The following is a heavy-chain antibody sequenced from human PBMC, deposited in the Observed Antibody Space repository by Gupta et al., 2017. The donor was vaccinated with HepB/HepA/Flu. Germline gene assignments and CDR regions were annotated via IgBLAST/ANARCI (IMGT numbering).Heavy chain of an antibody. J-gene: IGHJ3*02. CDR3: ARHVQPPGLTAAFDI. CDR1: GASISNNNYY. CDR2: IYYTGST. D-gene: IGHD2-2*01. V-gene: IGHV4-39*01. Sequence: QLQLQESGPGLVKPSETLSLTCTVSGASISNNNYYWGWIRQPPGKGLEWIGTIYYTGSTYYSPSLKSRVTVSVDTSKNQFSLKVNSVTAAETAVYYCARHVQPPGLTAAFDIWGLGTMVTVSS.